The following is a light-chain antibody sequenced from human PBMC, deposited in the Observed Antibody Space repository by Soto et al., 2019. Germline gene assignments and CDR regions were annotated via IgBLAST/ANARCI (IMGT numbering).Light chain of an antibody. CDR3: QQYNSYSGT. V-gene: IGKV1-5*01. J-gene: IGKJ1*01. CDR2: DAS. Sequence: IQMTQSPSTLSASVGDRVTITCRASQSISSWLAWYQQKPGKAPKLLIYDASSLESGVPSRFSGSGSGTEFTLTISSLQPDDFATYYCQQYNSYSGTFGQGTKVDTK. CDR1: QSISSW.